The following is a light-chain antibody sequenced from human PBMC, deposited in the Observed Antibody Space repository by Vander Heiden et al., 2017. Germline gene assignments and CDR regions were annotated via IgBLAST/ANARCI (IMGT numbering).Light chain of an antibody. CDR1: QSLLHSNGYNS. CDR2: LGS. CDR3: MQALQTPRS. Sequence: DRVMTQSPLPLPVTPGEPDSISCRSSQSLLHSNGYNSLDWYLQKPGQSPQLLTHLGSNRASGVPDRFSGSGSGTDFTLKTSRVEAEDVGVYYCMQALQTPRSFGQGTKMEIK. V-gene: IGKV2-28*01. J-gene: IGKJ2*04.